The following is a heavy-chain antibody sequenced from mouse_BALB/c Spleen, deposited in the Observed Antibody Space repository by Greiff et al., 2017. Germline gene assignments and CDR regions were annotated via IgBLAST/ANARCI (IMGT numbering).Heavy chain of an antibody. CDR3: ARDHYYGSSYGWFAY. CDR1: GFSLTSYG. V-gene: IGHV2-9*02. D-gene: IGHD1-1*01. CDR2: IWAGGST. Sequence: VKLMESGPGLVAPSQSLSITCTVSGFSLTSYGVHWVRQPPGKGLEWLGVIWAGGSTNYNSALMSRLSISKDNSKSQVFLKMNSLQTDDTAMYYCARDHYYGSSYGWFAYWGQGTLVTVSA. J-gene: IGHJ3*01.